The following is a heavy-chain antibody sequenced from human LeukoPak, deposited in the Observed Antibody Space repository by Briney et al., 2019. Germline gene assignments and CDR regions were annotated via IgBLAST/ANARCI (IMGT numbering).Heavy chain of an antibody. V-gene: IGHV4-4*07. CDR3: ARAVYDILTGYSYGWFDP. CDR1: GGSISSYY. D-gene: IGHD3-9*01. CDR2: IYTSGST. J-gene: IGHJ5*02. Sequence: PSETLSLTCTVSGGSISSYYWSWIRQPAGKGLEWIGRIYTSGSTNYNPSLKSRVTMSVDTSKNQFSLKLSSVTAADTAVYYCARAVYDILTGYSYGWFDPWGQGTLVTVSS.